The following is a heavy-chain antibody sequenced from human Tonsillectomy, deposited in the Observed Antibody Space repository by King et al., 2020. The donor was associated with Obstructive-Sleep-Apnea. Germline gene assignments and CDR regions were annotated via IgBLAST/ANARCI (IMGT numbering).Heavy chain of an antibody. CDR1: GSFISSSDW. V-gene: IGHV4-28*01. CDR3: ARTPGYYDSSGYYPSGPDY. Sequence: QLQESGPGLVKPSDTLSLICAVSGSFISSSDWWGWIRQPPGKGLEWIGYIHYRGNTYYNPSLESRVTMSLDTSKNQFSLKLNSVTAVDTAVYYCARTPGYYDSSGYYPSGPDYWGQGTLVTVSS. CDR2: IHYRGNT. D-gene: IGHD3-22*01. J-gene: IGHJ4*02.